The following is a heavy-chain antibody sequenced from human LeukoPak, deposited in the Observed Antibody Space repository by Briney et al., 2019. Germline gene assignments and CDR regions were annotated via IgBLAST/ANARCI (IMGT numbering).Heavy chain of an antibody. Sequence: ASVKVSCKASGYTFTSYYMHWVRQAPGQGLEWMGIINPSGGSTSYAQKFQGRVTMTRDMSTSTVYMELSSLRAEDTAVYYCALRSSSAYYFDFWGQGTLVTVSS. CDR3: ALRSSSAYYFDF. CDR1: GYTFTSYY. V-gene: IGHV1-46*01. D-gene: IGHD2-15*01. J-gene: IGHJ4*02. CDR2: INPSGGST.